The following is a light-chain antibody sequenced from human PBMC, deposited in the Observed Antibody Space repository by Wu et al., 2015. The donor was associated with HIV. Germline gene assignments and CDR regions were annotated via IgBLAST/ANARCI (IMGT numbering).Light chain of an antibody. J-gene: IGKJ4*01. V-gene: IGKV3-11*01. CDR1: QSVSIY. Sequence: EIVLTQSPATLSLSPGERATLSCRASQSVSIYLAWYQQKPGQAPRLLIYDASTRATGIPARFSGSGSGTDFTLTISSLEPEDFAVYYCHHPTRVTFGGGTKVEDQT. CDR2: DAS. CDR3: HHPTRVT.